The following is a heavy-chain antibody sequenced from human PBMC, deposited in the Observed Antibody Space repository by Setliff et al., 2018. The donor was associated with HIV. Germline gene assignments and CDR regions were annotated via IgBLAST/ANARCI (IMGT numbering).Heavy chain of an antibody. CDR3: ARRIAVANYYFDF. D-gene: IGHD6-19*01. J-gene: IGHJ4*02. V-gene: IGHV4-34*01. CDR1: GGSFSGYF. CDR2: IYSNGRT. Sequence: TLSLTCAVYGGSFSGYFWSWIRQSPRKGLEWIGTIYSNGRTYYNPSLKSRVTMSLDTSKSQFSLKLRSVTATDTAVYYCARRIAVANYYFDFWGQGTLVTVSS.